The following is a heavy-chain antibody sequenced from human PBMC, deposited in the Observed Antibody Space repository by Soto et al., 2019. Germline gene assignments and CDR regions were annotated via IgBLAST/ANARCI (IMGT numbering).Heavy chain of an antibody. CDR2: IWYDGSNK. CDR1: GFTFSSYG. CDR3: ARDLGGGSYLPFDY. D-gene: IGHD1-26*01. J-gene: IGHJ4*02. V-gene: IGHV3-33*01. Sequence: GGSLRLSCAASGFTFSSYGMHWVRQAPGKGLEWVAAIWYDGSNKYYADSVKGRFTISRDNSKNTLYLQMNSLRAEDTAVYYCARDLGGGSYLPFDYWGQGTLVTVSS.